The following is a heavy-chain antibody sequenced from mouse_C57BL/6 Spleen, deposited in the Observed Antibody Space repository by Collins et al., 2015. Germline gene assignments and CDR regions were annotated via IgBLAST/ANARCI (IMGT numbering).Heavy chain of an antibody. Sequence: QVQLKQSGAELVRPGASVKLSCKASGYSFTDYYIKWVKQRPGQGPEWISRIYPGSGNTYYNEKFKGKATLTAEKASSTAYMQLSSLTSEDSAVYFCAREGLYYGRTCGAMDYWGQGTSVTVSS. CDR2: IYPGSGNT. CDR3: AREGLYYGRTCGAMDY. CDR1: GYSFTDYY. D-gene: IGHD1-1*01. J-gene: IGHJ4*01. V-gene: IGHV1-76*01.